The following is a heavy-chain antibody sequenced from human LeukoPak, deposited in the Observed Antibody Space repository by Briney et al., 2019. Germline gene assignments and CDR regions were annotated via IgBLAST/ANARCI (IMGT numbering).Heavy chain of an antibody. V-gene: IGHV3-48*03. CDR3: ARVDYGDNYGMDV. D-gene: IGHD4-17*01. CDR1: GFTFSSYE. Sequence: PGGSLRLSCAASGFTFSSYEMNWVRQAPGKGLEWVSYISSSGSTIYYADSVKGRFTISRDNAKNSLYLQMNSLGAEDTAVYYCARVDYGDNYGMDVWGKGTTVTVSS. J-gene: IGHJ6*04. CDR2: ISSSGSTI.